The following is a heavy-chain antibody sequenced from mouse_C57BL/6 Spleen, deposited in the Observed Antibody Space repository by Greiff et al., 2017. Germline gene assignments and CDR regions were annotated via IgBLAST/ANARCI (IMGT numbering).Heavy chain of an antibody. V-gene: IGHV5-9-1*02. D-gene: IGHD1-1*01. CDR3: TRDQFITTVVATPRAMDY. Sequence: EVQRVESGEGLVKPGGSLKLSCAASGFTFSSYAMSWVRQTPEKRLEWVAYISSGGDYIYYADTVKGRFTISRDNARNTLYLQMSSLKSEDTAMYYCTRDQFITTVVATPRAMDYWGQGTSVTVSS. CDR2: ISSGGDYI. CDR1: GFTFSSYA. J-gene: IGHJ4*01.